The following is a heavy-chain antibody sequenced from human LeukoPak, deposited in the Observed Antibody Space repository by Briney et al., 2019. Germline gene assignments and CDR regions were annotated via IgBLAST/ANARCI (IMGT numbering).Heavy chain of an antibody. CDR1: GGSFSGYY. CDR2: INHSGST. D-gene: IGHD3-10*01. V-gene: IGHV4-34*01. CDR3: ARRPGITMVAGYQRIFDY. Sequence: SETLSLTCAVYGGSFSGYYWSWIRQPPGKGLEWIGEINHSGSTNYNPSLKSRVTISVDTSKNQFSLKLSSVTAADTAVYYCARRPGITMVAGYQRIFDYWGQGTLVTVSS. J-gene: IGHJ4*02.